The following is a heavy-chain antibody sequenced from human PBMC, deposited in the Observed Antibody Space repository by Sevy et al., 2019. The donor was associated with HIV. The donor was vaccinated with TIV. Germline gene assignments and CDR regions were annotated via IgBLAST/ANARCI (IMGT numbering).Heavy chain of an antibody. V-gene: IGHV3-30*04. D-gene: IGHD5-12*01. CDR2: ISYDGSNK. CDR3: ATSRGYSGYDYGMDV. Sequence: GGSLRLSCAASRFTFSSYAMHWVRQAPGKGLEWVAVISYDGSNKYYADSVKGRFTISRDNSKNTLYLQMNSLRAEDTAEYYCATSRGYSGYDYGMDVWGQGTTVTVSS. CDR1: RFTFSSYA. J-gene: IGHJ6*02.